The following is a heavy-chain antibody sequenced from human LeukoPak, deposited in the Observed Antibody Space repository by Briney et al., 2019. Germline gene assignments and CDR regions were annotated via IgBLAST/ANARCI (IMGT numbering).Heavy chain of an antibody. J-gene: IGHJ5*02. CDR3: AKDRVGATRVNWFDP. V-gene: IGHV3-23*01. D-gene: IGHD1-26*01. CDR1: GFTFSSYA. CDR2: ISGSGGST. Sequence: TGGSLRLSCAASGFTFSSYAMSWVRQAPGKGLEWVSAISGSGGSTYYADSVKGRFTISRDNSKNTLYLQMNGLRAEDTAVYYCAKDRVGATRVNWFDPWGQGTLVTVSS.